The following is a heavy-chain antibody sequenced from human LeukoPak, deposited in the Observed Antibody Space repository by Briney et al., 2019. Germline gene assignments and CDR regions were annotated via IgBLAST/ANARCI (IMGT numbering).Heavy chain of an antibody. J-gene: IGHJ4*02. V-gene: IGHV3-23*01. D-gene: IGHD6-13*01. Sequence: PGGSLRLSCAASGFTFGSSAMSWVRQAPGKGPEWGSTFSRSGTDTYYAASVRGRFTIFRDNSKNTLYLQMNSLRAEDTAVYYCAKGSLGSWYYFDYWGQGTLVTVSS. CDR3: AKGSLGSWYYFDY. CDR1: GFTFGSSA. CDR2: FSRSGTDT.